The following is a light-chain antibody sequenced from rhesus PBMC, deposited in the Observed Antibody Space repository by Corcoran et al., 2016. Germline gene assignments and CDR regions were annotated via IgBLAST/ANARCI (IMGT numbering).Light chain of an antibody. CDR3: QQHDNSPDS. CDR2: RAS. Sequence: DIQMTQSPSSLSASVGDRVTITCRASQGISNWLAWFQQKPGKAPKLRIYRASNLETGVPSRFSGSGSVTDFTLTISSLPPEDIATYYCQQHDNSPDSFGQGTKVEIK. V-gene: IGKV1-69*01. J-gene: IGKJ2*01. CDR1: QGISNW.